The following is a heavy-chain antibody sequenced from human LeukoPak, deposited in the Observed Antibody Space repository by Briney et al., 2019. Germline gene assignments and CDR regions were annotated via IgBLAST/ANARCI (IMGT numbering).Heavy chain of an antibody. J-gene: IGHJ6*03. CDR2: IYSGGTT. V-gene: IGHV3-53*01. CDR3: ARDGYGYNYMDV. D-gene: IGHD1-1*01. Sequence: GGSLRLSCAASGFTVSSNFMSWVRQAPGKGLEWVSVIYSGGTTYYSDSVRGRFTISRDNSKNTLYLQMNSLRAEGTAVYYCARDGYGYNYMDVWGKGTTVTVSS. CDR1: GFTVSSNF.